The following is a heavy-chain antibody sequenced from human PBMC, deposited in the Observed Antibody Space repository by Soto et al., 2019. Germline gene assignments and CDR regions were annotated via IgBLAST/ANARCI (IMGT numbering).Heavy chain of an antibody. D-gene: IGHD6-13*01. CDR2: MNPINGAT. V-gene: IGHV1-8*02. CDR3: GRGPSPRAPAGGTPYYYAMDV. J-gene: IGHJ6*02. CDR1: GYDFTAYD. Sequence: ASVKVSCKASGYDFTAYDINWVRQDSGEGSEWMGWMNPINGATGSARRFQGRVSMTRNTATGTAYLELTSLRSDDSAVYYCGRGPSPRAPAGGTPYYYAMDVWGQGTTVTVSS.